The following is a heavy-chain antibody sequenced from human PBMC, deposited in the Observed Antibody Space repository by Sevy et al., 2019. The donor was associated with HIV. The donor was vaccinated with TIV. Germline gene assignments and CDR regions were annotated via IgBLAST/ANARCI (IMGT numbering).Heavy chain of an antibody. CDR2: ISGFGNT. Sequence: GGSLRLSCAASGFTFNTHVMNWVRQAPGKGLEWVSSISGFGNTYYADSVRGRFTISSNNAKNTLYLQMNSLRADETAVYYGAKVLNPALEAMMEVTVRSLKGFDVWGQGTMVTVSS. V-gene: IGHV3-23*01. CDR3: AKVLNPALEAMMEVTVRSLKGFDV. CDR1: GFTFNTHV. D-gene: IGHD3-22*01. J-gene: IGHJ3*01.